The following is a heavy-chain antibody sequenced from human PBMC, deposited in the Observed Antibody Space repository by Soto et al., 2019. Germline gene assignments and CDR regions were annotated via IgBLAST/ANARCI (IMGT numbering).Heavy chain of an antibody. D-gene: IGHD2-21*02. CDR2: ISGSGGST. V-gene: IGHV3-23*01. CDR3: AKTPVVTPVAFDI. Sequence: PGGSLRLSCEASGFTFSSYAMSWVRQAPGKGLEWVSAISGSGGSTYYADSVKGRFTISRDNSKNTLYLQMNSLRAEDTAVYYCAKTPVVTPVAFDIWGQGTMVTVSS. J-gene: IGHJ3*02. CDR1: GFTFSSYA.